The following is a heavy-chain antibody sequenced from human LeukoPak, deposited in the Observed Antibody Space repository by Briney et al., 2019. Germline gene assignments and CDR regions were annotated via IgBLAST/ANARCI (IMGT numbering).Heavy chain of an antibody. Sequence: SGTLSLTCAVSGGSISSSNWWSWVRQPPGKGLEWIGEIYHSGSTNYNPSLKSRVTISVDTSKNQFSLKLSSVTAADTAVYYCARGADSSGYYSIFYFDYWGQGTLVTLSS. J-gene: IGHJ4*02. CDR2: IYHSGST. V-gene: IGHV4-4*02. CDR1: GGSISSSNW. D-gene: IGHD3-22*01. CDR3: ARGADSSGYYSIFYFDY.